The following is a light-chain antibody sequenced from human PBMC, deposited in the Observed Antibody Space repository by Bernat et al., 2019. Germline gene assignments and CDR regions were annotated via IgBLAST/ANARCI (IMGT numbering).Light chain of an antibody. J-gene: IGLJ3*02. CDR1: SSDVGGYDY. CDR3: SSYTSSSTLV. Sequence: QSALTQPASVSGSPGQSITISCTGTSSDVGGYDYVSWYQQHPGRPPKLMIYDVRDRPSGISNRFSGSKSGDTASLTISGLLAEDEADYYCSSYTSSSTLVFGGGTRLTVL. V-gene: IGLV2-14*03. CDR2: DVR.